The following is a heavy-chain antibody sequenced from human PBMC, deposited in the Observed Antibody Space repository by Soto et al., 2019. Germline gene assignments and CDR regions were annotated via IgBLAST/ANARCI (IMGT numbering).Heavy chain of an antibody. CDR1: GYSLRTSGMG. D-gene: IGHD4-4*01. V-gene: IGHV2-5*01. CDR2: MDRNDDK. CDR3: AHERTVTISYYGMDV. J-gene: IGHJ6*02. Sequence: SGPTLPYPTQPLTLTCTFSGYSLRTSGMGVGWIRQPLGKDVEGLAHMDRNDDKRDSPSLKSRRTNSKDTSKNPVVLTKTNRDPGDTATYSCAHERTVTISYYGMDVWGQETRVTVTS.